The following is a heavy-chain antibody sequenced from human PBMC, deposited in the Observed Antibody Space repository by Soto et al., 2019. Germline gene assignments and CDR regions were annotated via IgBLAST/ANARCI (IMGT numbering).Heavy chain of an antibody. CDR1: GFSLSTSGVG. Sequence: SGPTLVNPTQTLTLTCTFSGFSLSTSGVGVGWIRQPPGKALEWLALIYWDDDKRYSPSLKSRLTITKDTSKNQVVLTMTTMDTVNTVTYYCAHRPTYDDFCSGYGSRYHGLDYGGQGTRVTVSS. D-gene: IGHD3-3*01. CDR2: IYWDDDK. CDR3: AHRPTYDDFCSGYGSRYHGLDY. V-gene: IGHV2-5*02. J-gene: IGHJ4*02.